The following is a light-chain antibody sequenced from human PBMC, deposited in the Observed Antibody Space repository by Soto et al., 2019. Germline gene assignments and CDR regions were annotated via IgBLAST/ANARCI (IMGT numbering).Light chain of an antibody. J-gene: IGKJ5*01. Sequence: EIVLTQSPATLSLSPGERATLSCRASQSVSSYLAWYQQKPGQAPRLLIYDASKRATGIPARFSGSGSGTDFTLPFSSLEPEDFAFYYCHKLRTSITFGKGTRREIK. V-gene: IGKV3-11*01. CDR1: QSVSSY. CDR3: HKLRTSIT. CDR2: DAS.